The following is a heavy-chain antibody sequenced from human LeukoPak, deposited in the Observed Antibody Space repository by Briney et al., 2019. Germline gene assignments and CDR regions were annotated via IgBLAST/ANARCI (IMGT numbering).Heavy chain of an antibody. V-gene: IGHV4-39*01. D-gene: IGHD3-16*01. J-gene: IGHJ4*02. CDR1: GASMSSNY. CDR3: ARRIRGGFDY. CDR2: IYYSGST. Sequence: PSETLSLTCNVSGASMSSNYWSWIRQPPGKGLEWIGSIYYSGSTYKSASLKSRLTISVDTSENQFSLKLSSVTAADTAVYYCARRIRGGFDYWGQGTLVTVSS.